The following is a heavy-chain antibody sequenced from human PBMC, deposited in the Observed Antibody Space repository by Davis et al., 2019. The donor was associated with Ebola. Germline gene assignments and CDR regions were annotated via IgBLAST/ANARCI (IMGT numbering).Heavy chain of an antibody. V-gene: IGHV4-34*01. CDR1: GGSFSGYY. J-gene: IGHJ3*02. D-gene: IGHD3-9*01. CDR2: INHSGST. CDR3: ARGDWLRDAFDI. Sequence: SETLSLTCAVYGGSFSGYYWSWIRQRPGKGLEWIGEINHSGSTNYNPSLKSRVTISVDTSKNQFSLKLSSVTAADTAVYYCARGDWLRDAFDIWGQETMVTVSS.